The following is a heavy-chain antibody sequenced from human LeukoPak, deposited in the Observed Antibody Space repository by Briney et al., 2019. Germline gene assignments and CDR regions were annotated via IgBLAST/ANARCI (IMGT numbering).Heavy chain of an antibody. D-gene: IGHD3-22*01. V-gene: IGHV3-23*01. CDR1: GFTVRSNY. CDR3: AKYDSSGGFDY. J-gene: IGHJ4*02. CDR2: ISGSGGST. Sequence: GGSLRLSCAASGFTVRSNYMSWVRQAPGKGLEWVSAISGSGGSTYYADSVKGRFTISRDNSKNTLYLQMNSLRAEDTAVYYCAKYDSSGGFDYWGQGTLVTVSS.